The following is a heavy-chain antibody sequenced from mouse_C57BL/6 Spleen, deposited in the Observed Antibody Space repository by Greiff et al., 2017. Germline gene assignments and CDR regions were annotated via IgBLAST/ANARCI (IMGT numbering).Heavy chain of an antibody. Sequence: VQLQQPGAELVKPGASVKLSCKASGYTFTSSWMHWVKQRPGQGLEWIGMIHPNSGSTNYNEKFKSKATLTVDKSSSTAYMQLSSLTSEDSAVYYCARREGTTVVFDYWGQGTTLTVSS. V-gene: IGHV1-64*01. CDR3: ARREGTTVVFDY. CDR2: IHPNSGST. CDR1: GYTFTSSW. J-gene: IGHJ2*01. D-gene: IGHD1-1*01.